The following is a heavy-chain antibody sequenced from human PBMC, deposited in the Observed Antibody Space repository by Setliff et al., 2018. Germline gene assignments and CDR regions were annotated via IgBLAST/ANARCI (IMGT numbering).Heavy chain of an antibody. D-gene: IGHD5-18*01. CDR2: IYHDGN. J-gene: IGHJ4*02. V-gene: IGHV4-39*07. Sequence: SETLSLTCIVSGASVGSSNYYWGWVRQSPGKGLEWIGEIYHDGNSNFNPSVHYSPSLKSRVTMSIDKSNNQFSLELTSVTAADTAVYYCAKGGGRYRSDSWGQGILVTVSS. CDR1: GASVGSSNYY. CDR3: AKGGGRYRSDS.